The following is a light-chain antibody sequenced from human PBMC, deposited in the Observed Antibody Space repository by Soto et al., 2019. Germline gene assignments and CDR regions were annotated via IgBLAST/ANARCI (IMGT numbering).Light chain of an antibody. CDR3: AVWDDSLMGV. Sequence: QSALTQPPSASGTPGQRVTISCSGSTSNIGNNFAYWYQQLPGTAPKLLIYRNNNRPSGVPDRFSGSKSGTSASLAISGLQPEDEADYYCAVWDDSLMGVFGGGTKVTVL. CDR2: RNN. J-gene: IGLJ1*01. CDR1: TSNIGNNF. V-gene: IGLV1-47*01.